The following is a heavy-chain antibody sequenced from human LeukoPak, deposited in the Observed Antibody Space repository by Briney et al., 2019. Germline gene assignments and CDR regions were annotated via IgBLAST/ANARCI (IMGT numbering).Heavy chain of an antibody. D-gene: IGHD7-27*01. Sequence: GGSLRFSCAASAFTFSSYSMNWVRQAPGKGLAWVSSISSSSSYIYYADSVKGRFTISRDNAKNSLYLQMYSLRAEDTALYYCVREGLDTWGAFDIWGQGTMVTASS. V-gene: IGHV3-21*01. CDR3: VREGLDTWGAFDI. CDR1: AFTFSSYS. CDR2: ISSSSSYI. J-gene: IGHJ3*02.